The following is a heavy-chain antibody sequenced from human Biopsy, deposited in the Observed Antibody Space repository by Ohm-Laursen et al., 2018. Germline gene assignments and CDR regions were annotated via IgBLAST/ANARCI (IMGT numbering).Heavy chain of an antibody. CDR2: FYYRGST. CDR1: GDSISIYY. V-gene: IGHV4-59*01. Sequence: GTLSLTCHVSGDSISIYYWSWIRQPPGKGLEWIGNFYYRGSTNYNPSLKSRITMSLDRSKSQVSLRMNSVTAADTAVYYCARARIKTSGVLIPETYYFDSWGQGTLVTVSS. D-gene: IGHD3-3*01. CDR3: ARARIKTSGVLIPETYYFDS. J-gene: IGHJ4*02.